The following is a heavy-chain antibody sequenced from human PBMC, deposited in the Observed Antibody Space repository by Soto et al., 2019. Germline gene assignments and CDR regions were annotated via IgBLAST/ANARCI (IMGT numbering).Heavy chain of an antibody. CDR1: GGSISSSSYY. J-gene: IGHJ4*02. CDR2: INHSGST. CDR3: ASQRPTVTTFDY. V-gene: IGHV4-39*07. Sequence: TLSLTCTVSGGSISSSSYYWGWIRQPPGKGLEWIGRINHSGSTYYNPSLKSRVSISVDTSKNQFSLRLSSVTAADTAVYYCASQRPTVTTFDYWGQGTLVTVSS. D-gene: IGHD4-17*01.